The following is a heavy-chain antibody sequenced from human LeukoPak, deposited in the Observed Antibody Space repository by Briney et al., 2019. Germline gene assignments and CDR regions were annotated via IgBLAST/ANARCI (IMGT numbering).Heavy chain of an antibody. V-gene: IGHV4-31*03. D-gene: IGHD3-22*01. CDR1: GGSISSGGYY. CDR2: IYYSGST. J-gene: IGHJ4*02. Sequence: SETLSLTCTVSGGSISSGGYYWSWIRQHPGKGLEWIGYIYYSGSTYYNPSLKSRVTISVDTSKNQFSLKLSSVTAADTAVYYCARNSISYDSSGLPSGPWFDYWGQGTLVTVSS. CDR3: ARNSISYDSSGLPSGPWFDY.